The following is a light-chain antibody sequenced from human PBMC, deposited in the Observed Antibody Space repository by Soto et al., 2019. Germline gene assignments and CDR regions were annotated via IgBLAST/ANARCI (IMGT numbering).Light chain of an antibody. CDR1: QNIGNK. V-gene: IGKV3-15*01. CDR3: QEYNYWNPIT. J-gene: IGKJ4*01. Sequence: IVMTQSPGTLSVSPGERATLSCRASQNIGNKVGWYQQKPGQAPRLLIYGASTRATGIPVRFSGSGSGTEFTLTITRLKYEASAVYYSQEYNYWNPITFGGGTKVDIK. CDR2: GAS.